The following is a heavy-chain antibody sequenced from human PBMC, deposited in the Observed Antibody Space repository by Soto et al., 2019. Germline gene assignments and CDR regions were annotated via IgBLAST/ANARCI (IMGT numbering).Heavy chain of an antibody. V-gene: IGHV5-51*01. J-gene: IGHJ6*02. CDR1: GYSFTSYW. Sequence: GESLKISCKGSGYSFTSYWIGWARQMPGKGLEWMGIIYPGDSDTRYSPSFQGQVTISADKSISTAYLQWSSLKASDTAMYYCARGYCSGGSCYNYYYYYGMDVWGQGTTVTVSS. CDR3: ARGYCSGGSCYNYYYYYGMDV. CDR2: IYPGDSDT. D-gene: IGHD2-15*01.